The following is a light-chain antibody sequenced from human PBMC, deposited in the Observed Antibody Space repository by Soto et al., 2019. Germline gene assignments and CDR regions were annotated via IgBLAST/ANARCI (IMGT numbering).Light chain of an antibody. J-gene: IGKJ4*01. V-gene: IGKV3-15*01. CDR3: QQRYNWPPLT. CDR2: GAS. Sequence: EIVMTQSPATLSVSPGERATLSCRASQSVSSNLAWYQQKPGQAPRLLIYGASTRATGIPARFSGSGSGTEFTLTISSLQSEDFAVYYCQQRYNWPPLTFGGGTKVEIK. CDR1: QSVSSN.